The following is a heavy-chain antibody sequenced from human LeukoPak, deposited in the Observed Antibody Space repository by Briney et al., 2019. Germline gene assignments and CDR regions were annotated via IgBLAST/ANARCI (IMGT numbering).Heavy chain of an antibody. CDR3: ARDGVYSSGWYLS. CDR2: IKQDGSEK. Sequence: PGGSLRLSCAASGFTFSSYWMSWVRQAPGKGLEWVANIKQDGSEKCYVDSVKGRFTISRDNAKNSLYLQMNSLRAEDTAVYYCARDGVYSSGWYLSWGQGTLVTVSS. D-gene: IGHD6-19*01. J-gene: IGHJ4*02. V-gene: IGHV3-7*01. CDR1: GFTFSSYW.